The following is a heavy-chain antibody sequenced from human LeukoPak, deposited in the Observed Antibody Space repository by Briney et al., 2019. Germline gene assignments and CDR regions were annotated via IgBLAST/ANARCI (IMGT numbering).Heavy chain of an antibody. D-gene: IGHD4-17*01. Sequence: KTSETLSLTYAVYGGSFSGYYWSWIRQPAGKGLEWIGRIYSSGSTNYNPSLKSRVTMSVDTSKNQFSLKLSSVTAADTAVYYCARVAYTVTDYFDYWGQGTLVTVSS. V-gene: IGHV4-59*10. CDR2: IYSSGST. CDR1: GGSFSGYY. J-gene: IGHJ4*02. CDR3: ARVAYTVTDYFDY.